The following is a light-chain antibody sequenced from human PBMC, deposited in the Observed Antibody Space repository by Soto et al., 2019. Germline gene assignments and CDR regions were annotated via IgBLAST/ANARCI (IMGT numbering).Light chain of an antibody. Sequence: QSVLTQPPSVSGAPGQRVTISCTGSSSNIGAGYDVHWYQQLPGTAPKLLIYGNSNRPSGVPDRFSGSKSGTSASLAITGLQAEYGADYYCQSYDSSLSGSWVFGGGTKLTVL. J-gene: IGLJ3*02. CDR2: GNS. V-gene: IGLV1-40*01. CDR3: QSYDSSLSGSWV. CDR1: SSNIGAGYD.